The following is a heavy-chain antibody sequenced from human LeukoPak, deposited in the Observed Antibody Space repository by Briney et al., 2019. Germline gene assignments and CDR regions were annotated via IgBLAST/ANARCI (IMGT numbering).Heavy chain of an antibody. CDR3: ARAPYSSSWYPSVTYYYYYGMDV. D-gene: IGHD6-13*01. J-gene: IGHJ6*02. CDR2: IYYSGST. CDR1: GGSISSSSYY. V-gene: IGHV4-39*01. Sequence: SETLSLTCTVSGGSISSSSYYWGWIRQPPGKGLEWIGSIYYSGSTYYNPSLKSRVTISVDTSKNQFSLQLSSVTAADTAVYYCARAPYSSSWYPSVTYYYYYGMDVWGQGTTVTVSS.